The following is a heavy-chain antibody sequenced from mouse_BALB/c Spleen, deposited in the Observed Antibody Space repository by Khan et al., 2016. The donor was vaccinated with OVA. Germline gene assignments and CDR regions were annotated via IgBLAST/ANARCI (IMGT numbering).Heavy chain of an antibody. CDR3: AKGIWSYYYTLDY. V-gene: IGHV2-6-5*01. Sequence: VQLQQSGPGLVAPSQNLSITCTVSGFSLSDYGVSWIRQPPGKGLEWLGVIWGGESTYYNSALKSRLSISKDNSKSQVFLKMSSLQSDDTAMFYCAKGIWSYYYTLDYWGQGTSVTVSS. CDR2: IWGGEST. J-gene: IGHJ4*01. CDR1: GFSLSDYG.